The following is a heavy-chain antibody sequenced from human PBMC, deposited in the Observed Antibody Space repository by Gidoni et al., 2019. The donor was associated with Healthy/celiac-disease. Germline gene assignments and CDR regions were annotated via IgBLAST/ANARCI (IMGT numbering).Heavy chain of an antibody. Sequence: QVQLQQWGAGLLKPSETLSLTCAVYGGSFSGYYWSWIRQPPGKGLEWIGEINHSGSTNYNPSLKSRVTISVDTSKNQFSLKLSSVTAADTAVYYCAREPYDYVWGSYPWPYYGMDVWGQGTTVTVSS. CDR1: GGSFSGYY. D-gene: IGHD3-16*01. CDR3: AREPYDYVWGSYPWPYYGMDV. V-gene: IGHV4-34*01. J-gene: IGHJ6*02. CDR2: INHSGST.